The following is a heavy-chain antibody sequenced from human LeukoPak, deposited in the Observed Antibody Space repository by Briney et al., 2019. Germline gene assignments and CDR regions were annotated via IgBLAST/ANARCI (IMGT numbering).Heavy chain of an antibody. Sequence: SETLSLTCTVSGGSISSYYWSWIRQPPGKGLEWIGYIYYSGSTNYNPSLKSRVTISVDTSKNQFSLKLSSVTAAGTAVYYCARGRNYYYYYYYGMDVWGQGTTVTVSS. CDR3: ARGRNYYYYYYYGMDV. V-gene: IGHV4-59*12. CDR1: GGSISSYY. CDR2: IYYSGST. J-gene: IGHJ6*02. D-gene: IGHD1-1*01.